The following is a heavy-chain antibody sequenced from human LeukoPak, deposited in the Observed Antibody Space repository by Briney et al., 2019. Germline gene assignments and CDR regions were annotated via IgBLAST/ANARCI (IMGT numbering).Heavy chain of an antibody. J-gene: IGHJ4*02. V-gene: IGHV3-23*01. CDR1: GFTFSSYA. Sequence: GGSLRLSCAASGFTFSSYAMSWVRQAPGKGLEWVSAISGSGGSTYYADSVKGRFTISRDNAKNLLYLQMNSLRAEDTAVYYCARGEDNADEYLREDYWGQGILVTVCS. CDR3: ARGEDNADEYLREDY. CDR2: ISGSGGST. D-gene: IGHD3-16*01.